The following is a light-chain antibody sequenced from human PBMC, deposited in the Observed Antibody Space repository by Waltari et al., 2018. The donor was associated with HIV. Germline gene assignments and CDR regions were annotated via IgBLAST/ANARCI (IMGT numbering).Light chain of an antibody. Sequence: QSALTQPASVSGSPGQSITISCTGTSSAIGGSHSVSWYQHHPGKAPKLMIYEVSTRPSGVANRFAGSKSGNTASLTISGLQAEDEADYYCSSYTSSNTLVFGTGTKVTVL. J-gene: IGLJ1*01. CDR2: EVS. CDR3: SSYTSSNTLV. V-gene: IGLV2-14*01. CDR1: SSAIGGSHS.